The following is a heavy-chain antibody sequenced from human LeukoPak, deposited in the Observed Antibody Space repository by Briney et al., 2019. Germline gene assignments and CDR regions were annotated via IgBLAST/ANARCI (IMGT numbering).Heavy chain of an antibody. CDR2: IYYSGST. CDR1: GGSISSYY. D-gene: IGHD3-9*01. J-gene: IGHJ4*02. CDR3: ARVTGYMIEDYFDY. V-gene: IGHV4-59*01. Sequence: PSETLSLTCTVSGGSISSYYWSWTRQPPGKGLEYIGYIYYSGSTNYNPSPKSRVTISVDTSKNQFSLKLNSVTAADTAVYYCARVTGYMIEDYFDYWGQGTLVTVSS.